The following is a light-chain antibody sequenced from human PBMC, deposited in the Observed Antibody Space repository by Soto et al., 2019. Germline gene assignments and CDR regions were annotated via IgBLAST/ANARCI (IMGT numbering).Light chain of an antibody. CDR3: QQSYSTPAGT. Sequence: DIQMTQSPTSLSASVGDRVTITCRASQSISTYLTWYQQKPGKAPNLLINAAGSLQSGVPSRFSGSGSGTGLTLTIRILLPEDFATYNCQQSYSTPAGTFGQGTKVDIK. CDR1: QSISTY. J-gene: IGKJ1*01. V-gene: IGKV1-39*01. CDR2: AAG.